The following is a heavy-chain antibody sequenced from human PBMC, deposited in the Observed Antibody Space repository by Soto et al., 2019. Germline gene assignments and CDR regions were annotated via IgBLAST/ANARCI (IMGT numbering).Heavy chain of an antibody. D-gene: IGHD1-7*01. CDR2: IIPIFGTA. CDR1: GYAFTSYG. Sequence: SVKVSCKASGYAFTSYGISWVRQAPGQGLEWMGGIIPIFGTANYAQKFQGRVTITADESTSTAYMELSSLRSEDTAVYYCARGGRITGTTRYYYYGMDVWGQGTTVTVSS. V-gene: IGHV1-69*13. CDR3: ARGGRITGTTRYYYYGMDV. J-gene: IGHJ6*02.